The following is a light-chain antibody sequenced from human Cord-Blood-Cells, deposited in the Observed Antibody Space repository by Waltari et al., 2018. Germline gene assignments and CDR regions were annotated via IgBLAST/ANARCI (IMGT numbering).Light chain of an antibody. CDR3: SSYTSSSTLVV. CDR2: EVS. J-gene: IGLJ2*01. CDR1: SSDVGGYNY. Sequence: QSALTRPASVSGYPGQSITISCTGTSSDVGGYNYVPWYQQHPGKAPKLMIYEVSNRPSGVSNRFSGSKSGNTASLTISGLQAEDEADYYCSSYTSSSTLVVFGGGTKLTVL. V-gene: IGLV2-14*01.